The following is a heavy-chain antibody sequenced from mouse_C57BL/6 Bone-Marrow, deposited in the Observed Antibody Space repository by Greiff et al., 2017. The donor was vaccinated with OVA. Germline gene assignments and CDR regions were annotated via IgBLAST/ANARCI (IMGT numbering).Heavy chain of an antibody. CDR3: ARACETAQAYFDY. CDR1: GYTFTSYW. J-gene: IGHJ2*01. CDR2: INPSNGGT. Sequence: VQLQQSGTELVKPGASVKLSCKASGYTFTSYWMHWVKQRPGQGLEWIGNINPSNGGTNYNEKFKSKATLTVDKSSSTAYMQLSSLTSEDSAVYYGARACETAQAYFDYWGQGTTLTVSS. V-gene: IGHV1-53*01. D-gene: IGHD3-2*02.